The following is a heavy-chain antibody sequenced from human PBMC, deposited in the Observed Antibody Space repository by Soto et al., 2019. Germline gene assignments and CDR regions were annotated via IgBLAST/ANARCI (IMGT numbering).Heavy chain of an antibody. CDR3: ARSPLGYDYVRQTWREVGDSFDI. CDR2: RIHGGSI. CDR1: GASLGGFS. J-gene: IGHJ3*02. Sequence: SVILCLTGAIYGASLGGFSWTWLRQAPCKGMVWLVERIHGGSIHYNPSLKSRVNFSIDTSKNQFSLQIMYVTAADTAVYYCARSPLGYDYVRQTWREVGDSFDIWGRGTLVTVSS. D-gene: IGHD3-16*01. V-gene: IGHV4-34*12.